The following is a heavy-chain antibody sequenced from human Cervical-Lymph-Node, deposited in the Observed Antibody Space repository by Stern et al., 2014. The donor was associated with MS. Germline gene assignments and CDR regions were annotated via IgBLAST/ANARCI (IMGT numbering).Heavy chain of an antibody. CDR1: GASISTVGYY. V-gene: IGHV4-31*03. D-gene: IGHD3-16*01. Sequence: QLQLQESGPGLVKPSQTLSLTCTASGASISTVGYYWSWLRQHPGKGLEWIAYISYIRSTYYNPSVKSRAFISAESSKNTFSLKLTSVAAADAALYYCARGDRLWGSFDYWGQGTLVAVSS. J-gene: IGHJ4*02. CDR3: ARGDRLWGSFDY. CDR2: ISYIRST.